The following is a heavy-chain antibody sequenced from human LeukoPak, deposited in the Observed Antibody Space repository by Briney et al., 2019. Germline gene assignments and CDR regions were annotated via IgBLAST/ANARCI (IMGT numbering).Heavy chain of an antibody. J-gene: IGHJ3*02. V-gene: IGHV4-4*07. CDR3: ARGGDRYCSSTSCPTAVPFRAFDI. CDR2: IYTSGST. CDR1: GGSISRYY. Sequence: SETLSLTCTVSGGSISRYYWSWIRQPAGKGLEWIGRIYTSGSTNYNPSLKSRVTMSVDTSKNQFSLKLSSVTAADTAVYYCARGGDRYCSSTSCPTAVPFRAFDIWGQGTMVTVSS. D-gene: IGHD2-2*01.